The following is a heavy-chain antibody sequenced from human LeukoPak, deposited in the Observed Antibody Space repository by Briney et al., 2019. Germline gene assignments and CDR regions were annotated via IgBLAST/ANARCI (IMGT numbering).Heavy chain of an antibody. D-gene: IGHD4-17*01. CDR3: ASGGNYADYVGF. CDR2: FYSGGST. V-gene: IGHV3-66*01. J-gene: IGHJ4*02. Sequence: GGSLRLSCAASGFTVSGNYMGWVRQAPGKGLEWVSIFYSGGSTYYVDSVKGRFTISRDNSKDTLYLQMNSLRAEDTAVYYCASGGNYADYVGFWGQGTLVTVSS. CDR1: GFTVSGNY.